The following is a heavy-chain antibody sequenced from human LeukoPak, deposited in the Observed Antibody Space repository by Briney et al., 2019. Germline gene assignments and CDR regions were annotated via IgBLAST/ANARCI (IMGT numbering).Heavy chain of an antibody. CDR1: GGSISSFL. CDR2: IYYSGNT. J-gene: IGHJ4*02. D-gene: IGHD2-2*01. CDR3: ARQKSQLMSGFDY. V-gene: IGHV4-59*08. Sequence: SETLSLTCSVSGGSISSFLWSWIRQPPGKGLEWIGSIYYSGNTNYNPSLKSRVTISVDTSKNQFSLKLTSVTAADTAVYYCARQKSQLMSGFDYWGQGTLVTVSS.